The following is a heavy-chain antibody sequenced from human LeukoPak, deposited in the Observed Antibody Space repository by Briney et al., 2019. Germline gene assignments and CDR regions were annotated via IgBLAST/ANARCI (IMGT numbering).Heavy chain of an antibody. CDR2: ISYDGSNK. Sequence: TGGSLRLSCAASGFTFRSYGMHWVRQAPGKGLEWVAVISYDGSNKYYADSVKGRFTISRDNSKNTLYLQMNSLRAEDTAVYYCAKDYYDSSGYPDYWGQGTLVTVSS. CDR1: GFTFRSYG. D-gene: IGHD3-22*01. V-gene: IGHV3-30*18. J-gene: IGHJ4*02. CDR3: AKDYYDSSGYPDY.